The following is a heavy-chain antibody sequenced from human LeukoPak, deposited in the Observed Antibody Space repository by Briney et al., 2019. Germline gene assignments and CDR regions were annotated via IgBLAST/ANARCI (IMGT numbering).Heavy chain of an antibody. J-gene: IGHJ5*02. V-gene: IGHV4-39*01. CDR3: ARRKGSSSWFSSGWFDP. CDR2: IYYSGST. CDR1: GGSISSSSYY. D-gene: IGHD6-13*01. Sequence: SETLSLTCTVSGGSISSSSYYWGWLRQLPGTGLEWIGSIYYSGSTYYNPSLKSRVTISVDTSKNQFSLKLSSVTAADTAVYYCARRKGSSSWFSSGWFDPWGQGTLVTVSS.